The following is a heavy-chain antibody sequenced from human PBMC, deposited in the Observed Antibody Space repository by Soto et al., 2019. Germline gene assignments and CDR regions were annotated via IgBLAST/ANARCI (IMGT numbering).Heavy chain of an antibody. CDR2: INPDGGDI. D-gene: IGHD4-17*01. CDR1: GFTFTSYW. V-gene: IGHV3-74*01. CDR3: ARALTTVTTYDY. Sequence: GGSLRLSCAASGFTFTSYWMHWVRQDPGKGLVWVSRINPDGGDITYADFVKGRFTISSDNAKDTVYLQMSSLRPEDTAIYYCARALTTVTTYDYWGQGTLVTVSS. J-gene: IGHJ4*02.